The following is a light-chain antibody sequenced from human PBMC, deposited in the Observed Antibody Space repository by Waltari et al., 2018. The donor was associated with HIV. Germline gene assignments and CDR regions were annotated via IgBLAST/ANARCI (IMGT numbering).Light chain of an antibody. J-gene: IGLJ1*01. Sequence: QSVLTNPPSLSAATGQTVTSSCSGSSSNIENNYVSWYQQLPGTAPKLLIYDNNKRPSGVSNRFSGSKSGYTASLTISGLQAEDEADYYCSSYTSTSTACVFGTGTKVTVL. CDR2: DNN. CDR1: SSNIENNY. CDR3: SSYTSTSTACV. V-gene: IGLV1-51*01.